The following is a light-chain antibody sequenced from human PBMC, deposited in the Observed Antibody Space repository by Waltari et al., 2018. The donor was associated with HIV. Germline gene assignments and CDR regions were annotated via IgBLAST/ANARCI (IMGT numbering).Light chain of an antibody. CDR1: SSDVRTYNY. CDR3: SSYTSSSTRLV. J-gene: IGLJ1*01. Sequence: QSALTQPASVSGSPGQSIAISCTGTSSDVRTYNYVSWYQQPPGKAPKLMIYDVSNRPSGVSNRFSGSKSGNTASLTISGLQAEDEADYYCSSYTSSSTRLVFGTGTKVTVL. V-gene: IGLV2-14*03. CDR2: DVS.